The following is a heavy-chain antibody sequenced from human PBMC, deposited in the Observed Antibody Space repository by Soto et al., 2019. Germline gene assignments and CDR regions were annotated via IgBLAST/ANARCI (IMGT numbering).Heavy chain of an antibody. Sequence: EEQLVEFGGGLIQPGGSLRLSCAASGFTVRHNYMNWVRQAPGKGLEWVSVIHSGGTTNYADSVRGRFTISRDNSKNTVYLEMNSLRAEDTAVYYCARGVAGTESSFDFWGQGTLVTVSS. CDR1: GFTVRHNY. D-gene: IGHD6-19*01. CDR3: ARGVAGTESSFDF. J-gene: IGHJ4*02. CDR2: IHSGGTT. V-gene: IGHV3-53*01.